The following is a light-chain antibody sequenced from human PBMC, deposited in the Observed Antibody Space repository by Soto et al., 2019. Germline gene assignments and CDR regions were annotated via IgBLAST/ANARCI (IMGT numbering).Light chain of an antibody. J-gene: IGLJ2*01. V-gene: IGLV2-14*01. Sequence: QSALTQPASVSGSPGQSITISCTGTSSDVGGYNYVSWYQQHPGKAPKLMIYDVSNRPSGVSKRFSGSKSGNTASLTISGLQAEDESDYYCSSYTSSSTLLVLFGGGTKLTVL. CDR1: SSDVGGYNY. CDR2: DVS. CDR3: SSYTSSSTLLVL.